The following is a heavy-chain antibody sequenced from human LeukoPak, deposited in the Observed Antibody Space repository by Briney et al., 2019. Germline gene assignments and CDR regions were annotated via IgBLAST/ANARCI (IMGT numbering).Heavy chain of an antibody. CDR3: ARAGEPIGGYFDY. CDR1: GGYISSYY. V-gene: IGHV4-4*07. D-gene: IGHD3-10*01. J-gene: IGHJ4*02. Sequence: PSETLSLTCTVSGGYISSYYWGWIRQPAAKGLEWIGRIYTSGSTNYNPSLKSRVTMSVDTSKNQFSLKLSSVTAADTAVYYCARAGEPIGGYFDYWGQGTLVTVSS. CDR2: IYTSGST.